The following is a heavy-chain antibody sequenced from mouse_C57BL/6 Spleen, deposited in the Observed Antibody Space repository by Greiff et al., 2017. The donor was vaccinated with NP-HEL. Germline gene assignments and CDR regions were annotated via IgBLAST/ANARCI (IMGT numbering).Heavy chain of an antibody. D-gene: IGHD2-3*01. CDR2: IWGDGRT. V-gene: IGHV2-3*01. Sequence: VKLMESGPGLVAPSQSLSITCTVSGFSLTSYGVSWVRQPPGKGLEWLGVIWGDGRTNYHSALISSLSISKDNSKGQVFLKLNSLQTDDTATYYCAKVHYDGYPAWFAYWGQGTRVTVSA. CDR3: AKVHYDGYPAWFAY. CDR1: GFSLTSYG. J-gene: IGHJ3*01.